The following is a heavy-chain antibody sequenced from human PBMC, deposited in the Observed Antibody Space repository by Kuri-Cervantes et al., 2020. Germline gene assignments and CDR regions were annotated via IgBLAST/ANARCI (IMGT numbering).Heavy chain of an antibody. CDR3: ARDMVATIFLDYFDY. CDR1: GFIVSSNY. J-gene: IGHJ4*02. D-gene: IGHD5-12*01. Sequence: GESLKISCAASGFIVSSNYMSWVRQAPGKGLEWVSVIYSGGSTSYADSVKGRFTISRDNSKNTLYLQMNSLRAEDTAVYYCARDMVATIFLDYFDYWGQGTLVTVSS. V-gene: IGHV3-53*05. CDR2: IYSGGST.